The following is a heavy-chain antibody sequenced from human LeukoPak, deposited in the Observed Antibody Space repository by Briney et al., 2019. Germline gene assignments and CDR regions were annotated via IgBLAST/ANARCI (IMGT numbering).Heavy chain of an antibody. CDR3: ARSGYSYGYGTHFDY. Sequence: SETLSLTCTVSGGSISSYYWSWIRQPPGKGLEWIGYIYYSGSTNYNPSLKSRVTISADTSKNQFSLKLSSVTAADTAVYYCARSGYSYGYGTHFDYWGQGTLVTVSS. D-gene: IGHD5-18*01. V-gene: IGHV4-59*01. CDR2: IYYSGST. J-gene: IGHJ4*02. CDR1: GGSISSYY.